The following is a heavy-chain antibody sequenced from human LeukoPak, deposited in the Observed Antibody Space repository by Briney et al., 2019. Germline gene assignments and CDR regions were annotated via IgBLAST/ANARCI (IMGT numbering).Heavy chain of an antibody. CDR1: GYTFTSHG. CDR3: ARDSPGWDSSSSLDFDY. CDR2: ISGYNGDT. J-gene: IGHJ4*02. Sequence: ASVKVSCKTSGYTFTSHGIDWVRQAPGQGLEWMGWISGYNGDTKYAQKVRGRVTMTTDTSTSTAYMELRSLRSDDTAVYYCARDSPGWDSSSSLDFDYWGQGTPVTVSS. D-gene: IGHD1-26*01. V-gene: IGHV1-18*01.